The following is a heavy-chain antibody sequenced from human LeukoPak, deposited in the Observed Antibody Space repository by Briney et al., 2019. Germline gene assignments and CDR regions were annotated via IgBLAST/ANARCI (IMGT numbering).Heavy chain of an antibody. Sequence: PGGSLRLSCAASGFTFSSYGMHWVRQAPGKGLEWVAFIRYDGSNKYYADSVKGRFTISRDNSKNTLYLQMNSLRAEDMAVYYCARDMGSYYDFWSGWSPLDYWGQGTLVTVSS. CDR2: IRYDGSNK. D-gene: IGHD3-3*01. CDR3: ARDMGSYYDFWSGWSPLDY. CDR1: GFTFSSYG. V-gene: IGHV3-30*02. J-gene: IGHJ4*02.